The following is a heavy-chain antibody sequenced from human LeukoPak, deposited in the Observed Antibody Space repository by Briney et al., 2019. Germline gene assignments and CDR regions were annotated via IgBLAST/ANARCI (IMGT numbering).Heavy chain of an antibody. Sequence: GGSLRLSCAASVLTFSSYSMNWVRQAPVQGLEWVSYISRSSNYKYYADSVKGRFTISRDNAKNSLYLQMNSLRAEDTALYYCASSRYDSSGYYGIIGYWGQGTLVTVSS. CDR2: ISRSSNYK. CDR3: ASSRYDSSGYYGIIGY. D-gene: IGHD3-22*01. V-gene: IGHV3-21*01. J-gene: IGHJ4*02. CDR1: VLTFSSYS.